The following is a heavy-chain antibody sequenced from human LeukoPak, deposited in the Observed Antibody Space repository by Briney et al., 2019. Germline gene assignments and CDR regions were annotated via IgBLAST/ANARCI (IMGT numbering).Heavy chain of an antibody. J-gene: IGHJ5*02. D-gene: IGHD6-6*01. Sequence: GGSLRLSCAASGFTLSSYAMHWVRQAPGKGLEWVAVISYDGSNKYYADSVKGRFTISRDNSKNTLYLQMNSLRAEDTAVYYCARDRESFSSSSMFDPWGQGTLVTVSS. V-gene: IGHV3-30*01. CDR1: GFTLSSYA. CDR2: ISYDGSNK. CDR3: ARDRESFSSSSMFDP.